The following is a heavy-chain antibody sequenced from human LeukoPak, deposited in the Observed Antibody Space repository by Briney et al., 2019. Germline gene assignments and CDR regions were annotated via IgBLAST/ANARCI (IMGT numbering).Heavy chain of an antibody. D-gene: IGHD4-17*01. CDR2: IYYSGST. J-gene: IGHJ4*02. CDR1: GGSISSSSYY. V-gene: IGHV4-39*01. Sequence: PSETLSLTCTVSGGSISSSSYYWGWIRQPPGKGLEWIGSIYYSGSTYYNPSLKSRVTISVDTSKNQFSLKLSSVTAADTAVYYCARQNYGDYHFDYWGQGTLVTVSS. CDR3: ARQNYGDYHFDY.